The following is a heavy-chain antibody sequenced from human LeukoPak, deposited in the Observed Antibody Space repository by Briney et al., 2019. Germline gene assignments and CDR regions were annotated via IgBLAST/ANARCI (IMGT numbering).Heavy chain of an antibody. CDR3: AGGVGYSSSWPYYYGMDV. Sequence: GASVKVSRKASGGTFSSYAISWVRQAPGQGLEWMGGIIPIFGTANYAQKFQGRVTITADESTSTAYMELSSLRSEDTAVYYCAGGVGYSSSWPYYYGMDVWGQGTTVTVSS. V-gene: IGHV1-69*13. CDR1: GGTFSSYA. D-gene: IGHD6-13*01. J-gene: IGHJ6*02. CDR2: IIPIFGTA.